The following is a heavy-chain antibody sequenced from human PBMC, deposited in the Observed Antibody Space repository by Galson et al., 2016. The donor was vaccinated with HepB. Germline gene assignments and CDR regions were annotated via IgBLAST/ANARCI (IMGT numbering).Heavy chain of an antibody. Sequence: SLRLSCAGSGFTFSIYWMNWVRQAPGKGLEWVSVSYGGGNTYYAESVKGRFTISRDNSKNTVFLEMNNLRTDDTAVYYCARDPGLRNGMDVWGQGTTVTVSS. J-gene: IGHJ6*02. CDR2: SYGGGNT. CDR1: GFTFSIYW. CDR3: ARDPGLRNGMDV. V-gene: IGHV3-53*01.